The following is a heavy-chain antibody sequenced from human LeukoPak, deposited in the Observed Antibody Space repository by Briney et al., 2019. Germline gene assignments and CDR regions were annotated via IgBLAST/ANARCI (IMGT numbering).Heavy chain of an antibody. V-gene: IGHV4-31*03. CDR1: GGSFSRGGYY. CDR3: ARSKLVRGDQYYFDY. CDR2: IYHSGGT. J-gene: IGHJ4*02. Sequence: SETLSLTCTVSGGSFSRGGYYWSWIRQHPGKGLEWIGYIYHSGGTYYNPSLKGRLTISVDTSKNQFSLKLSSVTAADTAVYYCARSKLVRGDQYYFDYWGQGTLVTVSS. D-gene: IGHD3-10*01.